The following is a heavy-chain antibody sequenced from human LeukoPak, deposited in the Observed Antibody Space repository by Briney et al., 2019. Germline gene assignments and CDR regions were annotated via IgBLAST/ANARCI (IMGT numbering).Heavy chain of an antibody. J-gene: IGHJ3*02. Sequence: GGSLRLSCAASGFTFSSYSMNWVRQAPGKGLEWVAVISYDGSNKYYADSVKGRFTISRDNSKNTLYLQMNSLRDEDTAVYYCARTYSSSWYFAFDIWGQGTMVTVSS. CDR3: ARTYSSSWYFAFDI. CDR2: ISYDGSNK. D-gene: IGHD6-13*01. V-gene: IGHV3-30*03. CDR1: GFTFSSYS.